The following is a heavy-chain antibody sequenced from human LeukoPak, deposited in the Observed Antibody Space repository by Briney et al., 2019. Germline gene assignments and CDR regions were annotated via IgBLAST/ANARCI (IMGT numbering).Heavy chain of an antibody. Sequence: PSETLSLTCTVSRDSISSGGYSWSWFRQHPGKGLEWIVYIYYSGSTYYNPSLKSRVTISVDTSKNQFSLKLTSVTAADTAVYYCARGPLYCSSTSCKEDAFDIWGQGTMVTVS. V-gene: IGHV4-31*03. CDR3: ARGPLYCSSTSCKEDAFDI. CDR1: RDSISSGGYS. D-gene: IGHD2-2*01. J-gene: IGHJ3*02. CDR2: IYYSGST.